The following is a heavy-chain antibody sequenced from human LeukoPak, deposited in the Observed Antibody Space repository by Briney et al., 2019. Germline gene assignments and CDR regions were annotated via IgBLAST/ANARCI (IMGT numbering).Heavy chain of an antibody. V-gene: IGHV1-46*01. CDR2: INPSGGST. CDR3: ARDTAVAGLKAFDI. CDR1: GYTFTSYY. J-gene: IGHJ3*02. D-gene: IGHD6-19*01. Sequence: ASVKVSCKASGYTFTSYYMHWVRQAPGQGLEWMGIINPSGGSTSYAQKLQGRVTMTTDTSTSTAYMELRSLRSDDTAVYYCARDTAVAGLKAFDIWGQGTMVTVSS.